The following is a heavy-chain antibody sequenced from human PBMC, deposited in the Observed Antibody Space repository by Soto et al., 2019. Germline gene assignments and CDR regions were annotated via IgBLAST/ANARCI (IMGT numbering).Heavy chain of an antibody. J-gene: IGHJ5*02. CDR1: GGTFSSYA. V-gene: IGHV1-69*06. D-gene: IGHD6-13*01. CDR3: GGGGGGGYSSSWDRNWFDP. CDR2: IIPIFGTA. Sequence: QVQLVQSGAEVKKPGSSVKVSCKASGGTFSSYAISWVRQAPGQGLEWMGGIIPIFGTANYAQKFQGRVTITADKSPSTAEMERRGLGAEDTAVYYGGGGGGGGYSSSWDRNWFDPWGQGTLVTVSS.